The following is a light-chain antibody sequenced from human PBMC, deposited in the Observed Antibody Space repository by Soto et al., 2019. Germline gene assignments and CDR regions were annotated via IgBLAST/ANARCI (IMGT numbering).Light chain of an antibody. V-gene: IGLV2-14*02. J-gene: IGLJ1*01. CDR1: SSDVGSYNL. Sequence: QSALAQPASVSGSPGQSITISCTGTSSDVGSYNLVSWYQQHPGKAPKVMIYEGSKRPSGVSNRFSGSKSGNTASLTISGLQAEDEADYYCSSYTSSNTPYVFGTGTKVTVL. CDR3: SSYTSSNTPYV. CDR2: EGS.